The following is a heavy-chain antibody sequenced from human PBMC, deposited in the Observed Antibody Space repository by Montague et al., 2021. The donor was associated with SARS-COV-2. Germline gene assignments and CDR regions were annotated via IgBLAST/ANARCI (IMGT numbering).Heavy chain of an antibody. Sequence: CAISGDSVSSYSAAWNWIRQSPSIGLEWLGRTYYRSKWYNDYALSVKSRITINPDTSKNHFSLQLNSVTPEDTAIYYCARGVYYDGSGYYSFDYWGQGTVVTVSS. V-gene: IGHV6-1*01. CDR2: TYYRSKWYN. D-gene: IGHD3-22*01. CDR1: GDSVSSYSAA. J-gene: IGHJ4*02. CDR3: ARGVYYDGSGYYSFDY.